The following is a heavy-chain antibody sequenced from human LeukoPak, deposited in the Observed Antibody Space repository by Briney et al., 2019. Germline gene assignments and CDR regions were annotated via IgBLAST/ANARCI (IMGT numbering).Heavy chain of an antibody. D-gene: IGHD6-13*01. J-gene: IGHJ4*02. CDR3: ARGPLYSSSWYVY. V-gene: IGHV4-61*02. Sequence: SQTLSLTCIVSGGSISSGSYYWGWIRQPAGKGLEWIGRIYTSGSTNYNPSLKSRVTISVDTSKNQSSLKLSSVTAADTAVYYCARGPLYSSSWYVYWGQGTLVTVSS. CDR1: GGSISSGSYY. CDR2: IYTSGST.